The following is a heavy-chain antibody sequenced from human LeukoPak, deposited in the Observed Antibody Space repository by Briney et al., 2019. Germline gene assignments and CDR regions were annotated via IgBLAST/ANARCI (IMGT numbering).Heavy chain of an antibody. D-gene: IGHD3-3*01. CDR2: IYTSGST. CDR1: GGSISSYY. CDR3: AREVFDTIFGVTTVPYYYYYYMDV. J-gene: IGHJ6*03. Sequence: SETLSLTCTVSGGSISSYYWSWIRQPAGKGLEWIGRIYTSGSTNYNPSLKSRVTMSVDTSKNQFSLKLSSVTAADTAVYYCAREVFDTIFGVTTVPYYYYYYMDVWGKGTTVTVSS. V-gene: IGHV4-4*07.